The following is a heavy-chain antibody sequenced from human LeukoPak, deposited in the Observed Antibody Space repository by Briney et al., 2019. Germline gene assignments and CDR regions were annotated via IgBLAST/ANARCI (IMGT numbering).Heavy chain of an antibody. Sequence: ETLSLTCTVSGGSLSGFYWSWIRQPPGKGLEWIGYVYYSGSTTYNPSLKSRVTISVDTSKNQFSLKLSSVTAADTAVYYCARGRDSSSWEYFDYWGQGTLVTVSS. CDR1: GGSLSGFY. D-gene: IGHD6-13*01. CDR2: VYYSGST. J-gene: IGHJ4*02. CDR3: ARGRDSSSWEYFDY. V-gene: IGHV4-59*01.